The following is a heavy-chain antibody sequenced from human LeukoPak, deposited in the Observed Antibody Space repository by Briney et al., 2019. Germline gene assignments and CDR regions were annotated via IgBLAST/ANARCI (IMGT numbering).Heavy chain of an antibody. CDR2: INPNSGGT. CDR3: ARSRIVGATSPGDY. V-gene: IGHV1-2*06. J-gene: IGHJ4*02. Sequence: ASVKVSCKASRYTFTGYYMHWLRQAPGQGLECMGRINPNSGGTNYAQKFQGRVTMTRDTSISTAYMELSRLRSDDTAVYYCARSRIVGATSPGDYWGQGTLVTVSS. D-gene: IGHD1-26*01. CDR1: RYTFTGYY.